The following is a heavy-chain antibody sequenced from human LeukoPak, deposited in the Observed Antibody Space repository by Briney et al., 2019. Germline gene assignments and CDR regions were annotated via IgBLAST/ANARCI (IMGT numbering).Heavy chain of an antibody. CDR3: ASLPWSPHNWFDP. CDR1: GGSISSSGYY. D-gene: IGHD2-15*01. V-gene: IGHV4-39*01. J-gene: IGHJ5*02. Sequence: SETLSLTCTVSGGSISSSGYYWGWIRQPPGKGLEWIGSIYYSGSTYYNPSLKSRVTISVDTSKNQFSLKLSSVTAADTAVYYCASLPWSPHNWFDPWGQGTLVTVSS. CDR2: IYYSGST.